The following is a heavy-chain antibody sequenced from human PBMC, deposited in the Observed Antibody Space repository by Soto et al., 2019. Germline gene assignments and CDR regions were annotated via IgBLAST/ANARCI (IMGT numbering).Heavy chain of an antibody. CDR3: ARILAYSSGRDLDY. CDR2: MSNAGTNK. V-gene: IGHV3-30-3*01. Sequence: QVQLVESGGGVVQPGRSLRLSCAASGIILSGYAMHWVRQASGKGLEWVALMSNAGTNKIYADSVKGRFSISRDNSKKTLFLQMNSLRAEDTAVYYCARILAYSSGRDLDYWGQGTQVTVSS. CDR1: GIILSGYA. J-gene: IGHJ4*02. D-gene: IGHD6-19*01.